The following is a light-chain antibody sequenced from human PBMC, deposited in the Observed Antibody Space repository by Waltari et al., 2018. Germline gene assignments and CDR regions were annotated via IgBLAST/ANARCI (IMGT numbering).Light chain of an antibody. Sequence: EIVMTQSPATLSVSPGERATPSCRARQSFSSNLAWYQQKPGQAPRLPIYAASTRATGIPARFSGSGSGTEFTLTISSLQSEDFVLYYCQQYNSWVTFGGGTKVEIK. CDR1: QSFSSN. CDR3: QQYNSWVT. CDR2: AAS. V-gene: IGKV3-15*01. J-gene: IGKJ4*01.